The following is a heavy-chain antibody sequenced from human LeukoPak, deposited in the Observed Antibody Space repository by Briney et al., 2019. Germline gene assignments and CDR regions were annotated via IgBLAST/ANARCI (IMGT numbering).Heavy chain of an antibody. CDR3: ARDETYYFDY. J-gene: IGHJ4*02. Sequence: PGGFLRLSCAASGFTFSSYSMNWVRQAPGKGLEWVSSISSSSSYIYYADSVKGRFTISRDNAKNSLYLQMNSLRAEDTAVYYCARDETYYFDYWGQGTLVTVSS. CDR2: ISSSSSYI. CDR1: GFTFSSYS. V-gene: IGHV3-21*01.